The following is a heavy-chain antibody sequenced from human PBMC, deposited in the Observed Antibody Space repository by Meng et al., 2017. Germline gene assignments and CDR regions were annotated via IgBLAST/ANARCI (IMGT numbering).Heavy chain of an antibody. J-gene: IGHJ4*02. V-gene: IGHV4-34*01. CDR3: ARVLLAAAGTAGY. CDR2: INHSGST. D-gene: IGHD6-13*01. Sequence: SETLSLTCAVYGGSFSGYYWSWIRQPPGKGLEWIGEINHSGSTNYNPSLKSRVTISVDTSKNQFSLKLSSVTAADTAVYYCARVLLAAAGTAGYWGQGTLVTVS. CDR1: GGSFSGYY.